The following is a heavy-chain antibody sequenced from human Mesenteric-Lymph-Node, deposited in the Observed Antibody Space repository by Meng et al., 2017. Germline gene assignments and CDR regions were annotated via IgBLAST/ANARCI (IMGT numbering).Heavy chain of an antibody. CDR1: GYTFTSYG. V-gene: IGHV1-2*02. J-gene: IGHJ4*02. Sequence: ASVKVSCKASGYTFTSYGIGWVRQAPGQGLEWMGWINPNSGGTNYAQKFQGRVTMTRDTSISTAYMELSRLRSDDTAVYYCARLFSIAVAVNYWGQGTLVTVSS. CDR3: ARLFSIAVAVNY. CDR2: INPNSGGT. D-gene: IGHD6-19*01.